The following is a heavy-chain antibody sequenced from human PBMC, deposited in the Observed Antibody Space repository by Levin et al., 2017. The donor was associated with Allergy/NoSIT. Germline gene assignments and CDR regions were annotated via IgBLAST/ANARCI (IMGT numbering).Heavy chain of an antibody. J-gene: IGHJ4*02. V-gene: IGHV3-64D*06. CDR1: GFSLRFSFSDYA. CDR3: VKDRYSGYKEPTGDS. CDR2: ITGNGGST. Sequence: GGSLRLSCSASGFSLRFSFSDYAMHWVRQGPGKGLEYVSGITGNGGSTYYADSVKGRFNISRDNSKNTLYLQMSSLRAQDTAVYHCVKDRYSGYKEPTGDSWGQGTLVTVSS. D-gene: IGHD5-12*01.